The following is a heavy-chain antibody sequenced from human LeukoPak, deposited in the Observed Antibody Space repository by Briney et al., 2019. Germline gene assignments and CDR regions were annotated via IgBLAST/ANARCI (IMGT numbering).Heavy chain of an antibody. CDR1: GFTFSSYA. V-gene: IGHV3-23*01. J-gene: IGHJ6*03. D-gene: IGHD1-26*01. Sequence: GGSLRLSCAASGFTFSSYAMSWVRQAPGKGLEWVSAISGSGGSTYYADSVKGRFTISRDNSKNTLYLQMNSLRAEDTAVYYCAKNRPYSGSQIYYYYMDVWGKGTTVTVSS. CDR3: AKNRPYSGSQIYYYYMDV. CDR2: ISGSGGST.